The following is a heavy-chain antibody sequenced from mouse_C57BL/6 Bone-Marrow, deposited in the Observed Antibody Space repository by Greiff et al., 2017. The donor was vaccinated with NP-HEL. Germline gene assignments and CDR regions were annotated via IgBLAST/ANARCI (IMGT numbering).Heavy chain of an antibody. CDR1: GFTFNTYA. Sequence: EVQVVESGGGLVQPKGSLKLSCAASGFTFNTYAMHWVRQAPGKGLEWVARLRSKSSNYATYYADSVKDRFTISRDDSQSMLYLQMNNLKTEDTAMYYCVRLSDYYAMDYWGQGTSVTVSS. J-gene: IGHJ4*01. CDR3: VRLSDYYAMDY. CDR2: LRSKSSNYAT. V-gene: IGHV10-3*01.